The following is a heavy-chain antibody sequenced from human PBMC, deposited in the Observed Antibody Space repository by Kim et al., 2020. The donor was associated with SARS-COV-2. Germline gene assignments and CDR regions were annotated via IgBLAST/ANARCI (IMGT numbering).Heavy chain of an antibody. Sequence: GGSLRLSCSASGFTFSNYAMNWVHQAPGKGLEWVSGLNNDGSTIIYADSVKGRFTISRDNSKNTLYLQMNSLRADDTANYYCARGSCSTTTCFRFDSWGLGTLVTVS. CDR3: ARGSCSTTTCFRFDS. J-gene: IGHJ4*02. CDR2: LNNDGSTI. D-gene: IGHD2-2*01. CDR1: GFTFSNYA. V-gene: IGHV3-23*01.